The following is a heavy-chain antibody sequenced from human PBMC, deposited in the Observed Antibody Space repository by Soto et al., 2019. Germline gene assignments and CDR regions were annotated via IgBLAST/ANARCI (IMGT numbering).Heavy chain of an antibody. CDR2: IYYSGST. Sequence: SETLSLTCTVSGGSISSGGYYWSWIRQHPGKGLEWIGYIYYSGSTYYNPSLKSRATISVDTSKNQFSLKLSSVTAADTAVYYCAVTTVTLGFAFDIWGQGTMVTVSS. J-gene: IGHJ3*02. CDR3: AVTTVTLGFAFDI. CDR1: GGSISSGGYY. D-gene: IGHD4-17*01. V-gene: IGHV4-31*03.